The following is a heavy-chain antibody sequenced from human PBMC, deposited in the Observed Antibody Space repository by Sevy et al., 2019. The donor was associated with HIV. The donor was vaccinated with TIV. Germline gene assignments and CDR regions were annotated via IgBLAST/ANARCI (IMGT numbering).Heavy chain of an antibody. Sequence: GGSLRLSCAASGFTFRNYVMNWVRQPPGKGLEWVSVISDGGGTTYYADSVKGRFTISGDDSKSTLYLQMNSLRVEDTAVYFCAKGVAGSLAALDIWGQGTMVTVSS. V-gene: IGHV3-23*01. CDR1: GFTFRNYV. D-gene: IGHD2-15*01. CDR2: ISDGGGTT. CDR3: AKGVAGSLAALDI. J-gene: IGHJ3*02.